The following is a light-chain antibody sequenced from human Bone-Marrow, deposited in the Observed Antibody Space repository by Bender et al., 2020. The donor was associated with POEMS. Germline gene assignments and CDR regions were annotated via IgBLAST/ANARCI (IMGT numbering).Light chain of an antibody. CDR1: TLGQKY. J-gene: IGLJ3*02. CDR3: QAWDTTTAWGV. V-gene: IGLV3-1*01. Sequence: SYELAQPPSVSVSPGQTASISCSGDTLGQKYVSWYQQKPGQPPVVIIYQDNKRPSGSPERFSGSNSGNTATLTISGTQAMDEADYFCQAWDTTTAWGVFGGGTKLAVL. CDR2: QDN.